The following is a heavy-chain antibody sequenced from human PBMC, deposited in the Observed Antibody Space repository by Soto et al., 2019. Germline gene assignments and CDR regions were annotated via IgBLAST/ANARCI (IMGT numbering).Heavy chain of an antibody. J-gene: IGHJ5*02. CDR1: GFTFSNAW. D-gene: IGHD5-18*01. CDR2: IKSKTDGGTT. CDR3: TTLLVDTGDNWFDP. Sequence: GGSLRLSCAASGFTFSNAWMSWVRQAPGKGLEWVGRIKSKTDGGTTDYAAPVKGRFTISRDDSKNTLYLQMNSLKTEDTAVYYCTTLLVDTGDNWFDPWGQGTLVTVSS. V-gene: IGHV3-15*01.